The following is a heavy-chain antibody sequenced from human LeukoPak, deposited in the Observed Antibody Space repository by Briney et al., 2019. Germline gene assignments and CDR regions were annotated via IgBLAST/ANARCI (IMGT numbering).Heavy chain of an antibody. Sequence: ASAKVSCKASGYTFTSYYMHWVRQAPGQGLEWMGIINPSSGSTSYAQKFQGRVTMTRDTSTSTVYMELSSLRSEDTAVYYCARDGGGQLVRNWFDPWGQGTLVTVSS. CDR3: ARDGGGQLVRNWFDP. CDR2: INPSSGST. CDR1: GYTFTSYY. D-gene: IGHD6-6*01. J-gene: IGHJ5*02. V-gene: IGHV1-46*01.